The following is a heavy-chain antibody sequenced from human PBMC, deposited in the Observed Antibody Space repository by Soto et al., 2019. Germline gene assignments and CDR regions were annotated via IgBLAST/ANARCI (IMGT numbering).Heavy chain of an antibody. CDR1: RFTLSSSD. J-gene: IGHJ3*02. CDR3: AREVYLYAFDI. V-gene: IGHV3-13*01. Sequence: GVSMRLSCAASRFTLSSSDMHWARKATGKGLEWVSAIGTAGDTYYPGSVKGRFTISRENAKNSLYLQMNSLRAEDTAVYYCAREVYLYAFDIWGQGTMVNVSS. D-gene: IGHD2-8*01. CDR2: IGTAGDT.